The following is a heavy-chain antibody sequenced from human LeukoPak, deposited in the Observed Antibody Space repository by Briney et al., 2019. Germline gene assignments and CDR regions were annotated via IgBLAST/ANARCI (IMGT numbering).Heavy chain of an antibody. CDR1: GFTFSSYS. CDR3: ARAGEMATIKTQAFDI. J-gene: IGHJ3*02. Sequence: GGSLRLSCAASGFTFSSYSMNWVRQAPGKGLEWVSYISSSSSTIYYADSVKGRFTISRDNSKNTLYLQMNSLRAEDTAVYYCARAGEMATIKTQAFDIWGQGTMVTVSS. D-gene: IGHD5-24*01. V-gene: IGHV3-48*01. CDR2: ISSSSSTI.